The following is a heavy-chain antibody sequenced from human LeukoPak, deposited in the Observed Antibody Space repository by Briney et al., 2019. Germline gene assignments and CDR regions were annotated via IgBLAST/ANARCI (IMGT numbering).Heavy chain of an antibody. V-gene: IGHV1-58*01. CDR3: PAPSRIQLDY. CDR2: IVVGSGNT. CDR1: GFTFTSSA. J-gene: IGHJ4*02. Sequence: ASVKVSCKASGFTFTSSAVQWVRQARGRRLEWIGWIVVGSGNTNYAQMFQGRVTITRDMSTSTAYMELSSLRSEDKAVYYCPAPSRIQLDYWGQGTLVTVSS. D-gene: IGHD5-18*01.